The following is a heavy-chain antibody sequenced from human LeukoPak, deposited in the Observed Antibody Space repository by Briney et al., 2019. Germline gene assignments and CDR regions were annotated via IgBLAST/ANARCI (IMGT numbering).Heavy chain of an antibody. V-gene: IGHV1-24*01. CDR2: FDPEDGET. Sequence: ASVKVSCKVSGYTLTELSMHWVRQAPGKGLEWMGGFDPEDGETIYAQKFQGRVTMTEDTSTDTAYMGLSSLRSEDTAVYYCATVKYQHYYYYMDVWGKGTTVTVSS. CDR3: ATVKYQHYYYYMDV. J-gene: IGHJ6*03. D-gene: IGHD2-2*01. CDR1: GYTLTELS.